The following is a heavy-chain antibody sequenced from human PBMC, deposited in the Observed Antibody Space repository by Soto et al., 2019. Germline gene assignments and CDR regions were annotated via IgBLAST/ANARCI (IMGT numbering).Heavy chain of an antibody. Sequence: GESLKISCKGSGYSFTSYWIGWVRQMPGKGLEWMGIIYPGDSDTRYSPSFQGQVTISADKSISTAYLQWSSLKASDTAMYYCARQLHYYDSSGYTKDPYYFDYWGQGTLVTVSS. V-gene: IGHV5-51*01. D-gene: IGHD3-22*01. CDR2: IYPGDSDT. CDR3: ARQLHYYDSSGYTKDPYYFDY. CDR1: GYSFTSYW. J-gene: IGHJ4*02.